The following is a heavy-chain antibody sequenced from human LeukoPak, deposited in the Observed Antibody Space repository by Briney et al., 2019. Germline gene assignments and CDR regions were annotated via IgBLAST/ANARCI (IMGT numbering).Heavy chain of an antibody. V-gene: IGHV1-69*13. J-gene: IGHJ4*02. Sequence: GASVKVSCKASGGTFSSYAISWVRQAPGQGLEWMGGIIPIFGTANYAQKFQGRVTITADESTSTAYMELSSLRSEDTAVYYCASTYSSGWYVFDYWGQGTLVTVSS. CDR1: GGTFSSYA. CDR2: IIPIFGTA. CDR3: ASTYSSGWYVFDY. D-gene: IGHD6-19*01.